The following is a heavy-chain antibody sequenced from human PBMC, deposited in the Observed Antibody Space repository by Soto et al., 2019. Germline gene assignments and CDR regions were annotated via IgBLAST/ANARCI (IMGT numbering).Heavy chain of an antibody. CDR3: ARDLHYYGSGSFYEYYYYGMDV. CDR1: GGTFSSYA. D-gene: IGHD3-10*01. Sequence: QVQLVQSGAELKKPGSSVKVSCKASGGTFSSYAISWVRLAPGQGLEWMGGIIPIFGTANYAQKFQGRVTITADESTSTAYMELSSLRSEDTAVYYCARDLHYYGSGSFYEYYYYGMDVWGQGTTVTVSS. J-gene: IGHJ6*02. CDR2: IIPIFGTA. V-gene: IGHV1-69*01.